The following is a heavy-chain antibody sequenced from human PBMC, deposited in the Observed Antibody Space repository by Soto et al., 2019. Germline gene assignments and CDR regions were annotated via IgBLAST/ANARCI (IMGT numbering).Heavy chain of an antibody. V-gene: IGHV1-3*01. CDR2: INAGNGNT. D-gene: IGHD2-21*02. J-gene: IGHJ4*02. CDR1: GYTFTSYA. Sequence: QVQLVQSGAKVKKPGASVKVSCKASGYTFTSYAMHWVRQAPGQRLEWMGWINAGNGNTKYSQKFQGRVTITRDTSASTAYMELSSLRSEDTAVYYCARSHAYCGGDCYSFDYWGQGTLVTVSS. CDR3: ARSHAYCGGDCYSFDY.